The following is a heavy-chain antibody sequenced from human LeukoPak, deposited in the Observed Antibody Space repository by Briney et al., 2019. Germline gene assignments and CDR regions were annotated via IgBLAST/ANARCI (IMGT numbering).Heavy chain of an antibody. D-gene: IGHD4-17*01. V-gene: IGHV3-48*04. CDR2: ISSSGSTI. Sequence: GSLRLSCAASGFTFSSYAMSWVRQAPGKGLEWVSYISSSGSTIYYADSVKGRFTISRDNAKNSLYLQMNSLRAEDTAVYYCAREGGDFDAFDIWGQGTMVTVSS. CDR3: AREGGDFDAFDI. CDR1: GFTFSSYA. J-gene: IGHJ3*02.